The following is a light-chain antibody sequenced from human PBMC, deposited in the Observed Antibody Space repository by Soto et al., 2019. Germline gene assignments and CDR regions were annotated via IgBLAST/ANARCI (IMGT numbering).Light chain of an antibody. V-gene: IGLV1-44*01. CDR2: SNS. J-gene: IGLJ2*01. CDR1: SSNIGNNP. Sequence: QSVLTQPPSASGTPGQRVTISCSGSSSNIGNNPVSWYQQLPGTAPKLLIQSNSQRPSGVPDRFSGSKSGTSASLAISGLQSEDEADYYCAAWDDSLNGVVFGGGTKLTVL. CDR3: AAWDDSLNGVV.